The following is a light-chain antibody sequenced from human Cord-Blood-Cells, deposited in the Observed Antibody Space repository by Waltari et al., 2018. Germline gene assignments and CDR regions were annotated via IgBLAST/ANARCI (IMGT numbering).Light chain of an antibody. CDR3: CSYAGSSTGV. Sequence: QSALTQPASVSGSPGPSITISCTGTSSDVGSSNLVSWYQQHPGKAPKLMIYEGSKRPSGVSNRFSGSKSGNTASLTISGLQAEDEADYYCCSYAGSSTGVFGGGTKLTVL. V-gene: IGLV2-23*01. CDR1: SSDVGSSNL. CDR2: EGS. J-gene: IGLJ3*02.